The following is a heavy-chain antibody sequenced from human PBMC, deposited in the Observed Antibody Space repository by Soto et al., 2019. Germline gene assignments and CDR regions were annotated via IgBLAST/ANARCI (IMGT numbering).Heavy chain of an antibody. D-gene: IGHD5-18*01. J-gene: IGHJ5*02. Sequence: TSETLSLTCTVSGGSVSSGDYYWSWLRQPPGKGLEWIGYIYYSGSTYYNPSLKSRVTISVDTSKNQFSLKLSSVTAADTAVYYCARQDTAMVTWFDPWGQGTLVTVSS. V-gene: IGHV4-30-4*01. CDR3: ARQDTAMVTWFDP. CDR1: GGSVSSGDYY. CDR2: IYYSGST.